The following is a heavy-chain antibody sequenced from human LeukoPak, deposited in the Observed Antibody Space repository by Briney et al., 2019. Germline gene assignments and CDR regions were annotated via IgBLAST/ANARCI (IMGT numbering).Heavy chain of an antibody. CDR2: IYYSGST. V-gene: IGHV4-59*01. CDR1: GGSFSSYY. CDR3: ARATATNDDFWSGPPQYFQH. Sequence: PSETLSLTCTVSGGSFSSYYLSWIRQPPRKGLEWIGSIYYSGSTNYNPSLKSRVTISVDTSKNQFSLKLSSVTAADTAVYYCARATATNDDFWSGPPQYFQHWGQGTLVTVSS. J-gene: IGHJ1*01. D-gene: IGHD3-3*01.